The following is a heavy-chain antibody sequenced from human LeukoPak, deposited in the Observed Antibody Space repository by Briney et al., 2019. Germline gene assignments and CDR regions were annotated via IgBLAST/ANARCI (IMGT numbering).Heavy chain of an antibody. J-gene: IGHJ5*02. D-gene: IGHD1-26*01. V-gene: IGHV5-51*01. CDR1: GYSFTRYW. CDR3: ARHRYSGSLYNWFDP. CDR2: IYPGDSDT. Sequence: GESLKISCKGSGYSFTRYWIAWVRQMPGKGLEWMGIIYPGDSDTRYSPSFQGQVTISADKSISTAYLQWSSLKASDTAIYYCARHRYSGSLYNWFDPWGQGTLVTVSS.